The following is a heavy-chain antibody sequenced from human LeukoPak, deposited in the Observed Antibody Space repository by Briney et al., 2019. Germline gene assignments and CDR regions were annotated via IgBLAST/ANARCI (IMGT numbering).Heavy chain of an antibody. CDR2: INHSGST. V-gene: IGHV4-34*01. CDR1: GGSISSYY. Sequence: SETLSLTCTVSGGSISSYYWSWIRQPPGKGLEWIGEINHSGSTNYNPSLKSRVTISVDTSKNQFSLKLSSVTAADTAVYYCARAYGTLPFDIWGQGTMVTVSS. CDR3: ARAYGTLPFDI. D-gene: IGHD4-17*01. J-gene: IGHJ3*02.